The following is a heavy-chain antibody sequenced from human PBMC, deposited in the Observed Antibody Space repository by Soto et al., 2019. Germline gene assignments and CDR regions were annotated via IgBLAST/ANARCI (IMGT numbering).Heavy chain of an antibody. CDR2: IDNAGSSV. CDR3: TRVGGSVSGMDV. V-gene: IGHV3-74*01. D-gene: IGHD1-26*01. CDR1: GFTFSSYW. Sequence: EVQLVESGGGLVQPGGSLRLSCAASGFTFSSYWMHWVRQAPGKGLVWVSRIDNAGSSVRYADSVKGRVTISRDNAKNTLYLQMNRLRAEDTAVYYCTRVGGSVSGMDVWGQGTTVTVSS. J-gene: IGHJ6*02.